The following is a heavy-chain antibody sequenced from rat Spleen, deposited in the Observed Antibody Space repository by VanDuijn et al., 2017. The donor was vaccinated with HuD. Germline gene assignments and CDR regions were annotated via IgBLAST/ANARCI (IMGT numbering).Heavy chain of an antibody. CDR3: TRHDNMGTANWFAY. J-gene: IGHJ3*01. D-gene: IGHD1-5*01. CDR1: GFTFSSYW. CDR2: ITTSGIRT. V-gene: IGHV5-31*01. Sequence: EVQLVETGGGLVQPGRSLKLSCVASGFTFSSYWMYWIRQAPKKGLEWVATITTSGIRTYYADSVKGRFTISRDNAKSTLDLQMDSLRSEDTATYYCTRHDNMGTANWFAYWGQGTLVTVSS.